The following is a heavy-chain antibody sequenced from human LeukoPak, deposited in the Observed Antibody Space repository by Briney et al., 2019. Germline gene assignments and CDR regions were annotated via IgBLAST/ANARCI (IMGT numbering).Heavy chain of an antibody. CDR2: ISYDGSNK. D-gene: IGHD5-18*01. J-gene: IGHJ4*02. CDR1: GFTFSSYG. Sequence: PGRSLRLSCAASGFTFSSYGMHWVRQAPGKGLEWVAVISYDGSNKYYADSVKGRFTISRDNSKNTLYLQMNSLRAEDTAVYYCAKSPSGVDTAMAKGAYFDYWGQGTLVTVSS. CDR3: AKSPSGVDTAMAKGAYFDY. V-gene: IGHV3-30*18.